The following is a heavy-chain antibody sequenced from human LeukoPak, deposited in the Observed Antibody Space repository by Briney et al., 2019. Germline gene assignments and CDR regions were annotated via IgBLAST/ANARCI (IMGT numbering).Heavy chain of an antibody. CDR2: IKGSGSYA. V-gene: IGHV3-23*01. D-gene: IGHD4-17*01. J-gene: IGHJ3*01. Sequence: GGSLRLSCVGSDFTFAYYAMTWVRLTPGKGLEWVSSIKGSGSYAMYADSVSGRFTTSRDNSRNTIFLQMTSLRAEDTAIYYCGRDPNGDYIGAFEFWGLGTLVSVSS. CDR1: DFTFAYYA. CDR3: GRDPNGDYIGAFEF.